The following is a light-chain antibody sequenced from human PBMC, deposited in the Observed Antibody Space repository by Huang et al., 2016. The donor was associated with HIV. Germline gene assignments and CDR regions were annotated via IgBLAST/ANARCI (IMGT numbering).Light chain of an antibody. J-gene: IGKJ1*01. CDR2: LGS. V-gene: IGKV2-28*01. Sequence: DIVMTQSPLSLSVTPGEPASISCRSSQRLLHSNGYKYLDWYRQKPGQSPKLLIYLGSNRASGVPDRFSGGGSGTDFTLKISRVEAEDVGIYYCMQVLQTPRTFGQGTKVEI. CDR1: QRLLHSNGYKY. CDR3: MQVLQTPRT.